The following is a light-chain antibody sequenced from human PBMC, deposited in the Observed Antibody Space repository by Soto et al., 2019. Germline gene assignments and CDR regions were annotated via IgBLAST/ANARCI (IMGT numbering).Light chain of an antibody. CDR1: SSDIGAYDY. CDR3: FSFTTTSTHV. Sequence: QSALTQPASLSGSPGQSITISCTGTSSDIGAYDYVSWFQQHPGKAPKLMISEVNTRPSGVSNRFSGSKSGNTAYLTISGRQVEDEAEYFRFSFTTTSTHVFGTGTQLTVL. V-gene: IGLV2-14*01. CDR2: EVN. J-gene: IGLJ1*01.